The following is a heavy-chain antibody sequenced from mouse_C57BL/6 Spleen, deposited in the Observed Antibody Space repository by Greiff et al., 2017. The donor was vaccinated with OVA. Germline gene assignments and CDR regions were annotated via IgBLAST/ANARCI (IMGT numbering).Heavy chain of an antibody. CDR3: ARGGGYDYDAWFAD. D-gene: IGHD2-4*01. CDR2: IYPGSGST. V-gene: IGHV1-55*01. J-gene: IGHJ3*01. Sequence: QVQLQQPGAELVKPGASVKMSCKASGYTFTSYWITWVKQRPGQGLEWIGDIYPGSGSTNYNEKFKSKATLTVDASSSTAYMQLSSLTSEDSAVYYCARGGGYDYDAWFADWGQGTLVTVSA. CDR1: GYTFTSYW.